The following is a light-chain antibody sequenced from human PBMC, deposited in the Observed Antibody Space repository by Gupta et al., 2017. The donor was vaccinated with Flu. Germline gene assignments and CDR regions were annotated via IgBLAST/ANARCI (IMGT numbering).Light chain of an antibody. V-gene: IGKV1-17*01. Sequence: IQMPHSPSSLSASVGDRVTITCRASQGIRNEVGWYQQKPGKAPKRLIYAASSLQSGVPSRFSGGGSGTEFTLTISSLQPEDSATYYCLQHNSYPLTFGRGTTVEVK. CDR3: LQHNSYPLT. CDR1: QGIRNE. J-gene: IGKJ4*02. CDR2: AAS.